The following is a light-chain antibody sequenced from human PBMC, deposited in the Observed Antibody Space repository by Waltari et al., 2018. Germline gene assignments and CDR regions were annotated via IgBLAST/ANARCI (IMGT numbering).Light chain of an antibody. CDR2: EVS. J-gene: IGLJ2*01. Sequence: QSALTQPPPASGSPGQSVTISCTRTSTDVGGYKYVPWYQHHPGKAPKVMIYEVSKRPSGVPDRFAGSKSGNTASLTVSGLQAEDEADYYCSSYAGTDNFVVFGGGTKLTVL. V-gene: IGLV2-8*01. CDR3: SSYAGTDNFVV. CDR1: STDVGGYKY.